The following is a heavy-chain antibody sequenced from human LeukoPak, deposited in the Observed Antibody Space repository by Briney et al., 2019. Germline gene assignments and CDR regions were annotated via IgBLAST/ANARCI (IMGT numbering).Heavy chain of an antibody. CDR2: IYYSGST. V-gene: IGHV4-31*03. D-gene: IGHD2-2*01. J-gene: IGHJ5*02. Sequence: SETLSLTCTVSGGSISSGGYYWSWIRQHPGKGLEWIGYIYYSGSTYYNPSLKSRVTISVDTSKNQFSLKLSSVTAADTAVYYCARAKSRAQLPKNWFDPWGQGTLVTVSS. CDR3: ARAKSRAQLPKNWFDP. CDR1: GGSISSGGYY.